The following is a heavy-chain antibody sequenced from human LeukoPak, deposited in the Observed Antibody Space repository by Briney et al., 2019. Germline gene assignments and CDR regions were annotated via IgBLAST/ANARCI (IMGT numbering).Heavy chain of an antibody. Sequence: GGSLRLSCAASRFIFTNYWIHWVRQAPGKGLVWVSHVNNDGSATSYADSVKGRSTISRDSAKNTVYLHMNSLRVEDTAVYYCTSFFETNWGQGTLVTVSS. V-gene: IGHV3-74*01. D-gene: IGHD2/OR15-2a*01. CDR1: RFIFTNYW. J-gene: IGHJ4*02. CDR2: VNNDGSAT. CDR3: TSFFETN.